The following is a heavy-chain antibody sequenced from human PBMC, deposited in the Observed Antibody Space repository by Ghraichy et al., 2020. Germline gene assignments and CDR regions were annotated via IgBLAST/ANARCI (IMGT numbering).Heavy chain of an antibody. CDR1: GFTFRDKG. CDR3: TTDPQD. Sequence: GGSLRLSCAASGFTFRDKGMSWVRQTPGKGLEWIARIKSKKDGGTMDYSAPVRGRFTISRDDSKNTLYLQMNSLRIDDTGVYYCTTDPQDWGQGTPVIVSS. CDR2: IKSKKDGGTM. J-gene: IGHJ4*02. V-gene: IGHV3-15*05.